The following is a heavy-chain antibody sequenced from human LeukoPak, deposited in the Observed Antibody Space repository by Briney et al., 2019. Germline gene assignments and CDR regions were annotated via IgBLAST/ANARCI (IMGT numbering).Heavy chain of an antibody. Sequence: GGSLRLSCAASGFTFSSYGMNWVRQAPGKGLEWLSSISSSGRNIFYADSVTGRFTISRDNSQSTLYLHMDSLRAEDTAVYYCARDEDTSALSEYWGQGTLVTVSS. CDR2: ISSSGRNI. J-gene: IGHJ4*02. D-gene: IGHD2/OR15-2a*01. V-gene: IGHV3-21*04. CDR3: ARDEDTSALSEY. CDR1: GFTFSSYG.